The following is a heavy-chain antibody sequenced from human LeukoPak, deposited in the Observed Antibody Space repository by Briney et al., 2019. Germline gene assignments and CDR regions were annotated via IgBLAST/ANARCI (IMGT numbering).Heavy chain of an antibody. V-gene: IGHV3-30-3*01. J-gene: IGHJ4*02. CDR1: GFTFSSYA. CDR2: ISYDGSNK. D-gene: IGHD6-19*01. Sequence: GGSLRLSCAASGFTFSSYAMNWVRQAPGKGLEWVALISYDGSNKNYADSVEGRFTISRDNSKNTLYLQMNSLRAEDTAVYYCAKDNRGVEQWLVPRNDYWGQGTLVTVSS. CDR3: AKDNRGVEQWLVPRNDY.